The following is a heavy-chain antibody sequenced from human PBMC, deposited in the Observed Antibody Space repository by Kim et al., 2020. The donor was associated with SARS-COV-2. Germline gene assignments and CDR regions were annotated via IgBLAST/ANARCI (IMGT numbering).Heavy chain of an antibody. CDR2: INHSGST. V-gene: IGHV4-34*01. CDR3: ARGRGVVVPAASGHNWFDP. D-gene: IGHD2-2*01. CDR1: GGSFSGYY. Sequence: SETLSLTCAVYGGSFSGYYWSWIRQPPGKGLEWIGEINHSGSTNYNPSLKSRVTISVDTSKNQFSLKLSSVTAADTAVYYCARGRGVVVPAASGHNWFDPWGQGTLVTVSS. J-gene: IGHJ5*02.